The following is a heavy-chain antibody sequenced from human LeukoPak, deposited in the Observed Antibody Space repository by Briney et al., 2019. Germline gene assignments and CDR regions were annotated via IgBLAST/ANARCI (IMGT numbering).Heavy chain of an antibody. Sequence: GGSLRLSCAASGFTFSGSAMHWVRQASGKGLEWVGRIRSKANSYATAYAASVKGRFTISRDDSKNAAYLQMNSLKTEDTAVYYCTKGEQQLIGGFDYWGQGTLVTVSS. J-gene: IGHJ4*02. D-gene: IGHD6-13*01. CDR2: IRSKANSYAT. CDR3: TKGEQQLIGGFDY. V-gene: IGHV3-73*01. CDR1: GFTFSGSA.